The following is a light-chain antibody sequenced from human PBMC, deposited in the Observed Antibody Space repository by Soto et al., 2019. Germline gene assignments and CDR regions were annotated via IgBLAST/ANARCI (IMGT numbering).Light chain of an antibody. Sequence: DIQVTQSPSSPSASVGDRVTITCRASQSITTFLNWYQQKPGNAPKLLIYAASSLQTGVPSRFSGSGSGTDFTLTISSLQREDFATYYCQQAYGAPPTFGQGTKVDIK. CDR1: QSITTF. V-gene: IGKV1-39*01. CDR3: QQAYGAPPT. CDR2: AAS. J-gene: IGKJ1*01.